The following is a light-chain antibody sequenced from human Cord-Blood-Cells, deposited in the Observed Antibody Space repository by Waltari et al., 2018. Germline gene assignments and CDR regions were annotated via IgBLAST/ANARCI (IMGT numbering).Light chain of an antibody. V-gene: IGKV3-11*01. CDR1: QSVSSY. CDR3: QQRSNWPPFT. J-gene: IGKJ3*01. CDR2: DAS. Sequence: DIVLTQSPATLSLSPGERATLSCRASQSVSSYLAWYKQKPGQTPRRIIYDASNRTTGIPARFSGSGSGTDFTLTISSLEPEDFAVYFCQQRSNWPPFTFGPGTKVDIK.